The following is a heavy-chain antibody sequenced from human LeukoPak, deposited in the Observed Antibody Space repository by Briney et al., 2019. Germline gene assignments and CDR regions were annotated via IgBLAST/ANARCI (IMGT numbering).Heavy chain of an antibody. D-gene: IGHD5-24*01. CDR2: IYPGDSDT. CDR1: GYXFGNYW. V-gene: IGHV5-51*01. Sequence: GESLKISCNGSGYXFGNYWISWVRQMPGKGLESMGIIYPGDSDTRYSPSFQGQVTFSADKSISTAYLQWSSLKASDTAMYYCARLSDGYNDFWGQGILVTVSS. CDR3: ARLSDGYNDF. J-gene: IGHJ4*02.